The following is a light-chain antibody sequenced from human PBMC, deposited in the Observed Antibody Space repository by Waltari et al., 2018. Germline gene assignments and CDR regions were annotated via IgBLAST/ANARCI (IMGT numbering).Light chain of an antibody. Sequence: EIVLTQSPATLSLSPGERATLACRASQSISSHLAWYQQKPGQAPRLLVFDASNRATGIPSRFSGAGSGTDFTLSIPTLEPEDFSVYYCQHRSDWPWPFVPGTKVEFQ. CDR1: QSISSH. CDR3: QHRSDWPWP. J-gene: IGKJ1*01. V-gene: IGKV3-11*01. CDR2: DAS.